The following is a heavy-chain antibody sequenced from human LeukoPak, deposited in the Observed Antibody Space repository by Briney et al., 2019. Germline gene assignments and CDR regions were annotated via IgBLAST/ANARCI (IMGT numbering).Heavy chain of an antibody. CDR2: INHSGST. CDR1: GGSFSGYY. Sequence: PSETLSLTCAVSGGSFSGYYWSWIRQPPGKGLEWIGEINHSGSTNYNPSLKSRVTISVDTSKNQFSLKVSSVTAADTAVYYCARRAGFRAFDIWGQGTMVTVPS. CDR3: ARRAGFRAFDI. J-gene: IGHJ3*02. V-gene: IGHV4-34*01.